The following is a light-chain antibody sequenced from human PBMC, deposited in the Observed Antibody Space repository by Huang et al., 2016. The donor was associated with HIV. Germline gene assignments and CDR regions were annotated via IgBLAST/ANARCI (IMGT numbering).Light chain of an antibody. CDR3: QQRSNWFLT. V-gene: IGKV3-11*01. CDR2: DAA. Sequence: EILLTQSPATLSLSPGERATLSCGAMQGASSYLAWYQQKPGQAPRRLRYDAANRATGIPASFSGSGSGIDFTLTISSLEAEDFAVDYGQQRSNWFLTFGGGTKVEIK. J-gene: IGKJ4*01. CDR1: QGASSY.